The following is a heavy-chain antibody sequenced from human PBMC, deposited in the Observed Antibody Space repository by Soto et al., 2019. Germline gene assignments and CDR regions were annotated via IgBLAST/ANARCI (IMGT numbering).Heavy chain of an antibody. CDR3: VHSPWGAAPDY. CDR1: GFSVSARGVG. D-gene: IGHD3-16*01. Sequence: SGPTRVNPTQTLTLTCTLSGFSVSARGVGVGWFRQPPGKALEWLGIIYWNDDKQYNPSLKSRLAITKDTSKNQVVVTMTNLDPVDTATYYCVHSPWGAAPDYWGQGTVVTVSS. V-gene: IGHV2-5*01. J-gene: IGHJ4*02. CDR2: IYWNDDK.